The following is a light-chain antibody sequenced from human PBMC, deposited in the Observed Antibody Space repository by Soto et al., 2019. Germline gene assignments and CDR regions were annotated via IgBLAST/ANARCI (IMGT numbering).Light chain of an antibody. CDR1: QSLLHSNGYNY. CDR3: MQALQTPYT. J-gene: IGKJ2*01. Sequence: DIVMTQSPLSLPVTPGEPASISFRSSQSLLHSNGYNYLDWYLQKPGQSPQLLIYLGSNRASGVPDRFSGSGSGTDFTLKISRVEAEDVGVYYCMQALQTPYTFGQGPKVDIK. V-gene: IGKV2-28*01. CDR2: LGS.